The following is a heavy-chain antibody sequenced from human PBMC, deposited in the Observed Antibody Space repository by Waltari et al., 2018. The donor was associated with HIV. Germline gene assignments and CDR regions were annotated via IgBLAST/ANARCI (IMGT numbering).Heavy chain of an antibody. J-gene: IGHJ4*02. Sequence: EVQLVESGGGLAQPGRSLRLSCLGSGFNFAAYSVSWVRQAPGKRLEWVGFSRSKPHGGTTEYAASVKGRFSISRDDSNNIAYLQMNSLTVEDTAVYYCIRNQVFYFDYWGQGALVTVSS. CDR3: IRNQVFYFDY. D-gene: IGHD3-10*01. CDR2: SRSKPHGGTT. V-gene: IGHV3-49*04. CDR1: GFNFAAYS.